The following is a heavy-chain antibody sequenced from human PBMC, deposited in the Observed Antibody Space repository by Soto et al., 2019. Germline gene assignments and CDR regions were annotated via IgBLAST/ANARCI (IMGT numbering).Heavy chain of an antibody. Sequence: GASVKVSCKASGYTFTSYAMHWVRQAPGQRLEWMGWINAGNGNTKYSQKFQGRVTITGDTSASTAYMELSSLRSEDTAVYYCASGGFGELWYGMDVWGQGTTVTVSS. CDR1: GYTFTSYA. V-gene: IGHV1-3*01. J-gene: IGHJ6*02. CDR2: INAGNGNT. D-gene: IGHD3-10*01. CDR3: ASGGFGELWYGMDV.